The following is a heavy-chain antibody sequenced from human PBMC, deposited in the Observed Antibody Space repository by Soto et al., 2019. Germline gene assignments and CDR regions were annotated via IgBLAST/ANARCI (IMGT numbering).Heavy chain of an antibody. J-gene: IGHJ4*02. CDR2: ISAYNGNT. D-gene: IGHD3-10*01. Sequence: ASVKVSCKASGYTFTSYGISWVRQAPGQGLEWMGWISAYNGNTNYAQKLQGRVTMTTDTSTSTAYMELRSLRSDDTAVYYCARYQAHLGTPFYYGSGKTYFDYWGQGTLVTVSS. CDR3: ARYQAHLGTPFYYGSGKTYFDY. V-gene: IGHV1-18*01. CDR1: GYTFTSYG.